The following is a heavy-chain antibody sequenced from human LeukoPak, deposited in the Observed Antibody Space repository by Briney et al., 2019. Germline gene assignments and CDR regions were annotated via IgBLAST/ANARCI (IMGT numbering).Heavy chain of an antibody. V-gene: IGHV4-39*07. CDR2: IYYSGSA. J-gene: IGHJ4*02. CDR3: ARKPIVNSAWYYFDY. Sequence: SETLSLTCTVSGGSISSSSYYWGWICQPPGKGLEWIGSIYYSGSAYYNPSLKSRVTMSVDTSKNQFSLKLSSVTGADTAVYYCARKPIVNSAWYYFDYWGQGTLVTVSS. D-gene: IGHD3-22*01. CDR1: GGSISSSSYY.